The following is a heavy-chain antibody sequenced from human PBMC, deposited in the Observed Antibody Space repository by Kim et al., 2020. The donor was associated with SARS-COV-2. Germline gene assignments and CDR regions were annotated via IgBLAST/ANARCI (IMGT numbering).Heavy chain of an antibody. CDR3: ARDGDGIVVVVAATDY. J-gene: IGHJ4*02. CDR2: ISAYNGNT. CDR1: GYTFTSYG. D-gene: IGHD2-15*01. Sequence: ASVKVSCKASGYTFTSYGISWVRQAPGQGLEWMGWISAYNGNTNYAQKLQGRVTMTTDTSTSTAYMELRSLRSDDTAVYYCARDGDGIVVVVAATDYWGQGTLVTVSS. V-gene: IGHV1-18*01.